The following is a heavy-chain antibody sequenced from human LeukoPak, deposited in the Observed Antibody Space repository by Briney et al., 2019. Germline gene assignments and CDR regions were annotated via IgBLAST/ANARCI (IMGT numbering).Heavy chain of an antibody. CDR3: ARLYDSSGYSPDY. CDR2: ISYDGSNK. J-gene: IGHJ4*02. D-gene: IGHD3-22*01. CDR1: GFTFSSYA. Sequence: GRSLRLSCAASGFTFSSYAMHWVRQAPGKGLEWVAVISYDGSNKYYADSVKGRFTISRDNAKNSLYLQMNSLRAEDTAVYYCARLYDSSGYSPDYWGQGTLVTVSS. V-gene: IGHV3-30*04.